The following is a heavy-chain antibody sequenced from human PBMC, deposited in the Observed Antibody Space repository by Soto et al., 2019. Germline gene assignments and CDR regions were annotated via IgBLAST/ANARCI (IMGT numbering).Heavy chain of an antibody. CDR2: ISSSSSYI. V-gene: IGHV3-21*01. CDR3: ARDRYCSSTSCYGDHFDY. J-gene: IGHJ4*02. Sequence: GGSLRLSCAASGFTFSSYSMNWVRQAPGKGLEWVSSISSSSSYIYYADSVKGRFTISRDNAKNSLYLQMNSLRAEDTAVYYCARDRYCSSTSCYGDHFDYWGQGTLVTVSS. D-gene: IGHD2-2*01. CDR1: GFTFSSYS.